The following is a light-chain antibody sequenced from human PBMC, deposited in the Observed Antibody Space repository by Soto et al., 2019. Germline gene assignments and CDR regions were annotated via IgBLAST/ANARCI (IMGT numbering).Light chain of an antibody. CDR1: QRSNTN. J-gene: IGKJ4*02. CDR3: QQHDNWPCPA. V-gene: IGKV3-15*01. Sequence: EIVMTQAPATLSAPPGESATISCRASQRSNTNLAWYSLKPCQTPRLLMFRNTSRATGLPDRFSGRGSGTEFSLTISSLQSEHFGVYYCQQHDNWPCPAFGGGTKV. CDR2: RNT.